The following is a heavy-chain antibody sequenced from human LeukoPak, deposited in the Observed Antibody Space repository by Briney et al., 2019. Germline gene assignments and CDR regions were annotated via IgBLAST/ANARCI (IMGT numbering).Heavy chain of an antibody. CDR2: ISSSGSYI. CDR1: GFTFSSYS. J-gene: IGHJ4*01. D-gene: IGHD3-10*01. Sequence: GGSLRLSCAPSGFTFSSYSMNWVRQAPGKGLEWVSSISSSGSYIYYADSVKGRFTISRDYAKNLLYLQMNSLRIEDTAVYYCARDHGLPGSGSYRFDYWGHGTLVTVSS. V-gene: IGHV3-21*06. CDR3: ARDHGLPGSGSYRFDY.